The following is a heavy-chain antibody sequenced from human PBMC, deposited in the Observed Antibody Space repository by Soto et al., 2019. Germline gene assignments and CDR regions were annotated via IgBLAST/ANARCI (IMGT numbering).Heavy chain of an antibody. D-gene: IGHD6-13*01. CDR1: GYTFTSYG. V-gene: IGHV1-18*01. CDR3: ARAATGGSSWSSSQGYYYGMDV. CDR2: ISAYNGNT. J-gene: IGHJ6*02. Sequence: QVQLVQSGAEVKKPGASVKVSCKASGYTFTSYGISWVRQAPGQGLEWMGWISAYNGNTNYAQKLQGRVTMTTDTSTSXXYXEXXSLRSDDTAVYYCARAATGGSSWSSSQGYYYGMDVWGQGTTVTVSS.